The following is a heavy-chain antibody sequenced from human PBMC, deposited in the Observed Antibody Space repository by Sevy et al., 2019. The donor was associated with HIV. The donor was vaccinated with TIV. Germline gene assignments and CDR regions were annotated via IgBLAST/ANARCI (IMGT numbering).Heavy chain of an antibody. CDR2: IYYSGST. Sequence: SETLSLTCTVSGGSISSYYWSWIRQPPGKGLEWIGYIYYSGSTNYNPSLKSRVTISVDTSKNQFSLKLSSVTAADTAVYYCARDKGGPFDYWGQGTLVTVSS. CDR3: ARDKGGPFDY. V-gene: IGHV4-59*01. CDR1: GGSISSYY. J-gene: IGHJ4*02. D-gene: IGHD3-16*01.